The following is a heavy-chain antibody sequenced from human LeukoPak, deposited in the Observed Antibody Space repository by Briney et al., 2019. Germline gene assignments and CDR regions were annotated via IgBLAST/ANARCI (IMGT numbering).Heavy chain of an antibody. V-gene: IGHV4-34*01. CDR2: INHSGST. J-gene: IGHJ4*02. CDR1: GGSISGYY. D-gene: IGHD3-10*01. CDR3: ARGRRTFGY. Sequence: PSETLSLTCTVSGGSISGYYWSWIRQPPGKGLEWIGEINHSGSTNYNPSLKSRVTISVDTSKNQFSLKLSSVTAADTAVYYCARGRRTFGYWGQGTLVTVSS.